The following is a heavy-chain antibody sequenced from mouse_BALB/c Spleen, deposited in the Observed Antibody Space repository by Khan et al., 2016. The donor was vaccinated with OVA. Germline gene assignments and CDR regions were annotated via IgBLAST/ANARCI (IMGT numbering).Heavy chain of an antibody. D-gene: IGHD2-1*01. J-gene: IGHJ1*01. Sequence: EVELVESGGGLVQPGGSRKLSCAASGFTFSSFGMHWVRQAPKKGLEWVAYISSGSSTIYYVDTVKGRFTFSRDNPTNTPFLQMTSLRSEDTAMCYWAVSGGNFHWYFDVWGAGTSVTVSS. V-gene: IGHV5-17*02. CDR1: GFTFSSFG. CDR3: AVSGGNFHWYFDV. CDR2: ISSGSSTI.